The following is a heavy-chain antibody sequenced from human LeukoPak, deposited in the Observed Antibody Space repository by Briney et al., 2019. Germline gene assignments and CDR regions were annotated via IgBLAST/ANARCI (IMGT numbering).Heavy chain of an antibody. CDR1: GYTFTSYD. Sequence: GASVKVSCKASGYTFTSYDINWVRQATGQGLEWMGWMNPNSGITGYAQKFQGRGTMTRNTSISTAYMELSSLRSEDTAVYYCARSDPRMATRRAASDYWGQGTLVTVSS. D-gene: IGHD5-24*01. J-gene: IGHJ4*02. CDR3: ARSDPRMATRRAASDY. V-gene: IGHV1-8*01. CDR2: MNPNSGIT.